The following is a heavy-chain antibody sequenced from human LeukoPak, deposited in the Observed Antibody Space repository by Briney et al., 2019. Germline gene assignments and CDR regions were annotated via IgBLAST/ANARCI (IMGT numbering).Heavy chain of an antibody. D-gene: IGHD3-9*01. CDR1: GGSISSSSYY. Sequence: PSETLSLTCTVSGGSISSSSYYWGWIRQPPGKGLEWIGSIYYSGSTYYNPSLKSRVTISVDTSKNQFSLKLSSVTAADTAVYYCASHVLRYFDWLLSGSGWFDPWGQGTLVTVFS. V-gene: IGHV4-39*01. J-gene: IGHJ5*02. CDR3: ASHVLRYFDWLLSGSGWFDP. CDR2: IYYSGST.